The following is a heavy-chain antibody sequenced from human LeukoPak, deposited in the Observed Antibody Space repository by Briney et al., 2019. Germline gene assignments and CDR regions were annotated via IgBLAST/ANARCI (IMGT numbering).Heavy chain of an antibody. CDR1: GGSISSYY. J-gene: IGHJ4*02. Sequence: SETLSLTCTVSGGSISSYYWSWIRQPPGKGLEWIGYIYYSGSTYYNPSLKSRVTISVDTSKNQFSLKLSSVTAADTAVYYCAREECSGGSCYDYWGQGTLVTVSS. CDR2: IYYSGST. D-gene: IGHD2-15*01. V-gene: IGHV4-59*12. CDR3: AREECSGGSCYDY.